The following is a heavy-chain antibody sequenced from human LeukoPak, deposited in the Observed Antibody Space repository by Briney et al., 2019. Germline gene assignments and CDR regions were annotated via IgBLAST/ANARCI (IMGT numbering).Heavy chain of an antibody. Sequence: SVKVSCKASGGTFSSYAISWVRQAPAQGLEWMGRIVPIFGTANYDKKYQGRVTITADKSTSTAYMELSSLRSEDAAVYYCARVERSSRVGATEYFDYWGQGTLVTVSS. J-gene: IGHJ4*02. V-gene: IGHV1-69*06. CDR2: IVPIFGTA. CDR1: GGTFSSYA. CDR3: ARVERSSRVGATEYFDY. D-gene: IGHD1-26*01.